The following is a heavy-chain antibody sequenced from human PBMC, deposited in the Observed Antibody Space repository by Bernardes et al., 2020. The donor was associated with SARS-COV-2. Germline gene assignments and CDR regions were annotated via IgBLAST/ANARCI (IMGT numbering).Heavy chain of an antibody. J-gene: IGHJ4*02. CDR1: GGTFSSYT. V-gene: IGHV1-69*04. CDR3: ARDGRDGYSRAGEPAYYFDY. Sequence: SVKVSCKASGGTFSSYTISWVRQAPGQGLEWMGRIIPILGIANYAQKFQGRVTITADKSTSTAYMELSSLRSEDTAVYYCARDGRDGYSRAGEPAYYFDYWGQGTLVTVSS. CDR2: IIPILGIA. D-gene: IGHD2-15*01.